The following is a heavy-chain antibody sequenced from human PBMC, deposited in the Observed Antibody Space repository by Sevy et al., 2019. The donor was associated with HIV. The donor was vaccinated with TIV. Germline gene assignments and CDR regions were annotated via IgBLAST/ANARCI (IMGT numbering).Heavy chain of an antibody. CDR3: ATGREYYDENSGYFDY. D-gene: IGHD3-22*01. CDR2: FDPEDGQI. Sequence: ASVKVSCKISGYRLSELSMHWVRQAPGKGLEWMGRFDPEDGQIIYAQKFQGRVTVNGDTSTDTAYMELSRLRSEDTAVYYCATGREYYDENSGYFDYWGPGTLVTVSS. J-gene: IGHJ4*02. V-gene: IGHV1-24*01. CDR1: GYRLSELS.